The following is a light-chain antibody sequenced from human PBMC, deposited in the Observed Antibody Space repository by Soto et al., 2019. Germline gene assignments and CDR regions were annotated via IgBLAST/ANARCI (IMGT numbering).Light chain of an antibody. CDR1: QSISSSY. CDR2: RAS. V-gene: IGKV3-20*01. Sequence: EIVLTQSPGTLSLSPGERATLSCRASQSISSSYLAWYQQKPGQAPRLLVYRASSRATGIPDRFSGSGSGTDFTLTISRLEPEEFAEYYCQQYGSSRFTFGPGTKVDIK. CDR3: QQYGSSRFT. J-gene: IGKJ3*01.